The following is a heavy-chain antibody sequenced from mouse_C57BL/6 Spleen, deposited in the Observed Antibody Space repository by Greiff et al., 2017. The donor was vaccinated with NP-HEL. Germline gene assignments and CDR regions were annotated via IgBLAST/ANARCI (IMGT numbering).Heavy chain of an antibody. D-gene: IGHD2-5*01. V-gene: IGHV1-53*01. CDR3: AREGYYSNLAWFAY. J-gene: IGHJ3*01. CDR2: INTSNGGN. CDR1: GYNFTSYW. Sequence: QVQLQQPGTELVKPGASVKLSCKASGYNFTSYWMHWVKQRPGQGLEWIGNINTSNGGNNYNEKFKSKATMTVEKSSTTAYMQLSSLTSEDSAVYYCAREGYYSNLAWFAYWGQGTLVTVSA.